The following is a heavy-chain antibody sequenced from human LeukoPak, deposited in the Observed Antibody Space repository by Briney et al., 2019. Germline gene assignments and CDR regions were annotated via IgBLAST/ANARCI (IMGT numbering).Heavy chain of an antibody. Sequence: GASVTVSCTASGGTFSSYAISWVRQAPGQGLEWMGGIIPIFGTANYAQKFQGRVTITADESTSTAYMELSSLRSEDTAVYYCARGDSSGYYYPFDYWGQGTLVXVSS. CDR2: IIPIFGTA. CDR3: ARGDSSGYYYPFDY. CDR1: GGTFSSYA. J-gene: IGHJ4*02. D-gene: IGHD3-22*01. V-gene: IGHV1-69*13.